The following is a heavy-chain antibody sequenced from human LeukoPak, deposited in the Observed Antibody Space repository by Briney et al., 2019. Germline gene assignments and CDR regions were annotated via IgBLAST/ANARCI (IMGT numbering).Heavy chain of an antibody. D-gene: IGHD6-13*01. CDR2: IYYSGST. Sequence: SETLSLTCTVSGGSISSSSYYWGWVRQPPGKGLEWIGSIYYSGSTYYNPSLKSRVTISVDTSKNQFSLKLNSVTAADTAVYYCARGRIALFDYWGQGTLVTVSS. J-gene: IGHJ4*02. V-gene: IGHV4-39*07. CDR1: GGSISSSSYY. CDR3: ARGRIALFDY.